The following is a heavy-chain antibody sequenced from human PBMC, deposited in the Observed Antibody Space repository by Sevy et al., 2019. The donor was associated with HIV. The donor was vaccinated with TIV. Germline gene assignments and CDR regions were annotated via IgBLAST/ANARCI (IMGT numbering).Heavy chain of an antibody. V-gene: IGHV4-59*02. CDR2: AHYSGRP. CDR1: GGSVNNHY. J-gene: IGHJ5*02. CDR3: ATFGTNFDPRFDP. D-gene: IGHD2-8*01. Sequence: SETLSLKCSVSGGSVNNHYWTWIRQSPGKGLEWLGYAHYSGRPDYNPSLKSRLTISLDMSKNQFSLQLDYVTAADTAIYDFATFGTNFDPRFDPWGQGTLVTVSS.